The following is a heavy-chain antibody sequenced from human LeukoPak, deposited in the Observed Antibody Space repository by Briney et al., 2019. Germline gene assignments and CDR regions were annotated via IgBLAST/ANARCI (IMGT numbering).Heavy chain of an antibody. J-gene: IGHJ4*02. D-gene: IGHD6-13*01. Sequence: GGSLRLSCAASGFTFSSYWMHWVRQAPGEGLVWVSRINSDGSSTSYADSVKGRFTISRDNSKNTLYLQMNSLRAEDTAVYYCAREGLGYSFDYWGQGTLVTVSS. CDR1: GFTFSSYW. CDR3: AREGLGYSFDY. V-gene: IGHV3-74*01. CDR2: INSDGSST.